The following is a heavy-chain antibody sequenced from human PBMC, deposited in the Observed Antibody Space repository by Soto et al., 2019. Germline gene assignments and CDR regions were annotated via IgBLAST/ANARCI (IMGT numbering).Heavy chain of an antibody. CDR3: ARVTTRNYDFWSGYYTNAFDI. CDR2: ISYSGST. J-gene: IGHJ3*02. D-gene: IGHD3-3*01. V-gene: IGHV4-61*01. CDR1: GGSVSSGSYY. Sequence: QVQLQESGPGLVKPSETLSLTCTVSGGSVSSGSYYWSWIRQPPGKGLEWIGYISYSGSTNYNPSLKSRVTISVDTSKNQFSLTRSSVTAAGTAVYYCARVTTRNYDFWSGYYTNAFDIWGHGTMVTVSS.